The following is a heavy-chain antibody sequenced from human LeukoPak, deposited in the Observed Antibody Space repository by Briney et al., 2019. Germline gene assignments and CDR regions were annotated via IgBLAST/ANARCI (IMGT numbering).Heavy chain of an antibody. CDR3: ATPPYSSSWYGAFDI. J-gene: IGHJ3*02. CDR2: ISSSSYI. V-gene: IGHV3-21*01. D-gene: IGHD6-13*01. CDR1: GFTFSSYS. Sequence: PGGSLRLSCAASGFTFSSYSMNWVRQAPGKGLEWVSSISSSSYIYYADSVKGRFTISRDNAKNSLYLQMNSLRAEDTAVYYCATPPYSSSWYGAFDIWGQGTVVTVSS.